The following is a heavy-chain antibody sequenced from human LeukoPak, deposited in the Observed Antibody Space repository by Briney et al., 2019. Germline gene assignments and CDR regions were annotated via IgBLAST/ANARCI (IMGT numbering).Heavy chain of an antibody. J-gene: IGHJ4*02. CDR2: INPNSGGT. Sequence: ASVKVSCKASGYTFIGCYMHWVRQAPGQGLEWMGWINPNSGGTNYAQKFQGRVTMTRDTSISTAYMELSRLRSDDTAVYYCARVGRRDGYNLSPYYWGQGTLVTVSS. CDR3: ARVGRRDGYNLSPYY. D-gene: IGHD5-24*01. V-gene: IGHV1-2*02. CDR1: GYTFIGCY.